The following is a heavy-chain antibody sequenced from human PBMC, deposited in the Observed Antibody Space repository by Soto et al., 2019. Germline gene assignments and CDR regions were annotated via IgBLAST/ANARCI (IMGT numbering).Heavy chain of an antibody. CDR3: ARGRAARHSAFDI. Sequence: PGESLKISCKGSGYSFTSYWIGWVRQLPGKGLEWMGIIYRGDSDTRYSPSFQGQVTISADKSISTAYLQRSSLKAPDTAMYYCARGRAARHSAFDIWGQGTMVTVSS. D-gene: IGHD6-6*01. CDR1: GYSFTSYW. J-gene: IGHJ3*02. V-gene: IGHV5-51*01. CDR2: IYRGDSDT.